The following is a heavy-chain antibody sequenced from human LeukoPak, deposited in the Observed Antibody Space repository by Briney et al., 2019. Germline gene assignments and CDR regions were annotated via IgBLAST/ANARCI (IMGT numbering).Heavy chain of an antibody. CDR3: ARDNYDSSGFT. Sequence: PGGSLRLSCAASGFTVSSTYMSWVRQAPGKGLEWVSIIYSGGGTRYADSVKGRFTISRDNSRNTLYLQMNSLRAEDTAMYYCARDNYDSSGFTWGQGTLVTVSS. D-gene: IGHD3-22*01. CDR2: IYSGGGT. J-gene: IGHJ4*02. CDR1: GFTVSSTY. V-gene: IGHV3-53*01.